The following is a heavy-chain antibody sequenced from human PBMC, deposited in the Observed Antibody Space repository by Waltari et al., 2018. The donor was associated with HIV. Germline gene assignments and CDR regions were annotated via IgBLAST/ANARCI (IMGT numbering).Heavy chain of an antibody. CDR3: AKLNRGEAAHPYYGMDV. J-gene: IGHJ6*02. CDR2: ISNSGGTT. Sequence: ELQLLASGVGLVETGGHLRFPCAASAFTFCNYGMYWFSQAPGKGLQWVSAISNSGGTTYYADCVKGRFTISRDNSGDTLYLQMNSLRAEDTAVYYCAKLNRGEAAHPYYGMDVWGQGTTVTVSS. CDR1: AFTFCNYG. D-gene: IGHD3-10*01. V-gene: IGHV3-23*01.